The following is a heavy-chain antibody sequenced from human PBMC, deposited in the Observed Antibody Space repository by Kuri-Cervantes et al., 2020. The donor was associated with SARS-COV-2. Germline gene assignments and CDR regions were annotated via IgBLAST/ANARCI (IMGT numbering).Heavy chain of an antibody. D-gene: IGHD4-17*01. J-gene: IGHJ4*02. Sequence: GESLKTSCAASGFAFDKLAMHWVRQAPGKGLDWVSSVDADGDGAQYADSVKGRFTISSDRSKSTIYLQMTGLRADDTAVYYCARESAVTTIVYFDYWGQGTLVTVSS. V-gene: IGHV3-23*01. CDR3: ARESAVTTIVYFDY. CDR1: GFAFDKLA. CDR2: VDADGDGA.